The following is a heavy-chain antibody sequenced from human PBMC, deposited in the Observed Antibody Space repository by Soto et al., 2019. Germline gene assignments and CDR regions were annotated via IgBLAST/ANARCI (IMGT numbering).Heavy chain of an antibody. J-gene: IGHJ5*01. CDR1: EFTFTNYA. CDR3: TEASPPGGSQRNNWFDY. D-gene: IGHD3-16*01. Sequence: EVQLLNSGGGLVQPGGSLRLSCAASEFTFTNYAMSWVRQAPGKGLEWASSRSGNGDNTHYTESVKGRVTISRDNSRTTVYLQMDSLRAEDTAVYYCTEASPPGGSQRNNWFDYWGQGTLVTVS. CDR2: RSGNGDNT. V-gene: IGHV3-23*01.